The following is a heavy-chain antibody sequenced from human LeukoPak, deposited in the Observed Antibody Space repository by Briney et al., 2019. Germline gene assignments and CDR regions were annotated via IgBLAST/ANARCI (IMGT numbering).Heavy chain of an antibody. J-gene: IGHJ6*03. CDR3: ARGAHDERGDYGDPGLHYYYYYYMDV. CDR2: MNPNSGNT. CDR1: GYTFTSYD. Sequence: ASVKVSCKASGYTFTSYDINWVRQATGQGLEWMGWMNPNSGNTGYAQKFQGRVTITRNTSISTAYMELSSLRSEDTAVYYCARGAHDERGDYGDPGLHYYYYYYMDVWGKGTTVTVSS. D-gene: IGHD4-17*01. V-gene: IGHV1-8*03.